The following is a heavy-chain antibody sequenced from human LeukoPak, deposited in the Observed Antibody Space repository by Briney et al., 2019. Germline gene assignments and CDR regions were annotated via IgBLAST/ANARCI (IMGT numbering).Heavy chain of an antibody. CDR3: ASDSGAPGAFDI. V-gene: IGHV3-21*01. D-gene: IGHD1-26*01. CDR2: ISSSSSYI. CDR1: GFSVSNNY. Sequence: PGGSLRLSCAASGFSVSNNYMNWVRQAPGKGLEWVSSISSSSSYIYYADSVKGRFTISRDNAKNSLYLQMNSLRAEDTAVYYCASDSGAPGAFDIWGQGTMVTVSS. J-gene: IGHJ3*02.